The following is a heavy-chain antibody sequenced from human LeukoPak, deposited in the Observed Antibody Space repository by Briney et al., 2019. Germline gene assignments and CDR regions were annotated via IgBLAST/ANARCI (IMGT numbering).Heavy chain of an antibody. CDR2: IYSGGTT. J-gene: IGHJ4*02. D-gene: IGHD3-3*01. CDR1: GFPVRSRY. CDR3: ASLEGGPSDGR. Sequence: GGSLRLSCEVFGFPVRSRYMTWVRQPPGKGLECISVIYSGGTTYHIDSVKGRFTISRDISKSTMYLEMNNLRVEGTAIYYCASLEGGPSDGRWGQGTLVTVSS. V-gene: IGHV3-53*01.